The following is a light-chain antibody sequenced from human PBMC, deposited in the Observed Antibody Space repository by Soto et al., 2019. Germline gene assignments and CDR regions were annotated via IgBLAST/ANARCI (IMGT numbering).Light chain of an antibody. J-gene: IGLJ2*01. CDR3: AAWDDSLNAVV. Sequence: QAVVTQPPSASGTPGQRVIVSCSGSSSNIGSNSVNWYQQLPGTAPKLLISSSNRRPSGVPDRFSGSKSGTSASLAISGLQSEDEADYYCAAWDDSLNAVVFGGGTKLTVL. CDR1: SSNIGSNS. CDR2: SSN. V-gene: IGLV1-44*01.